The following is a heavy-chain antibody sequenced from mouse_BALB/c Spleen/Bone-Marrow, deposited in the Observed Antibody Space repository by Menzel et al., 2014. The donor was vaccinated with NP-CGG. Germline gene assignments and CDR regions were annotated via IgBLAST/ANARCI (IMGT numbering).Heavy chain of an antibody. CDR1: GYAFSSSW. D-gene: IGHD1-1*01. Sequence: QVQLQQSGPELVKPGAPVKISCKASGYAFSSSWMNWLKQRPGQGLEWIGRIYSGDGDTNYNGKFKAKATLTADKSSSTAYMQLSSLTSVDSAVYFCARRDYGSSYGWFAYWGQGTLVTVSA. CDR3: ARRDYGSSYGWFAY. CDR2: IYSGDGDT. V-gene: IGHV1-82*01. J-gene: IGHJ3*01.